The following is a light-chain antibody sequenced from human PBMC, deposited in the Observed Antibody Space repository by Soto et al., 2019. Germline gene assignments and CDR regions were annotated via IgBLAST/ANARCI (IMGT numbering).Light chain of an antibody. CDR2: DTS. Sequence: EIVLTQSPATLSSSPGERATLSCRASQTVSSKLAWYQHKPGQAPRLLIYDTSNRAGGIPARFSGSGSGTDFTLTISSLEPEDFAXYYCXQRQSWPRTFGQGTKVEIK. V-gene: IGKV3-11*01. CDR3: XQRQSWPRT. CDR1: QTVSSK. J-gene: IGKJ1*01.